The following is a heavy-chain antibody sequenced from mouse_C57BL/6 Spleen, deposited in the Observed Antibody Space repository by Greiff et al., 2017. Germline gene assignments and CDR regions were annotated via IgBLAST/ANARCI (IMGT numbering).Heavy chain of an antibody. CDR2: ILPGSGST. V-gene: IGHV1-9*01. CDR1: GYTFTGYW. CDR3: ARSGCITTVERDFDY. Sequence: LQQSGAELMKPGASVKLSCKATGYTFTGYWIEWVKQRPGHGLEWIGEILPGSGSTNYNEKFKGKATFTADTSSNTAYMQLSSLTTEDSAIYYCARSGCITTVERDFDYWGQGTTLTVSS. D-gene: IGHD1-1*01. J-gene: IGHJ2*01.